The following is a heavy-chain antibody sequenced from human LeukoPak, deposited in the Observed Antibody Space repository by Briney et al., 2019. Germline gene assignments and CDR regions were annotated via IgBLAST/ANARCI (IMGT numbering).Heavy chain of an antibody. CDR2: IDSSGTT. V-gene: IGHV4-39*01. J-gene: IGHJ6*03. CDR1: GASLSSSPYY. D-gene: IGHD2-2*02. Sequence: PSETLSLTCTFTGASLSSSPYYWGWIRQPPGKGLEWIGSIDSSGTTHYNPALKNRVIITVDISKNQFSLELNSVTAADTAVDYCARLYRDGSYYYYYMDVWGKGTTVTVS. CDR3: ARLYRDGSYYYYYMDV.